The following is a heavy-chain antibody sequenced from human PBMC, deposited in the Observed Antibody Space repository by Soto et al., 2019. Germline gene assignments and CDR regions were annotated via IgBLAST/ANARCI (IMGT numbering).Heavy chain of an antibody. CDR1: GYTFTSYG. D-gene: IGHD2-15*01. CDR2: ISAYNGNT. V-gene: IGHV1-18*01. Sequence: GASVKVSXKASGYTFTSYGISWVRQAPGQGLEWMGWISAYNGNTNYAQKLQGRVTMTTDTSTSTAYMELRSLRSDDTAVYYCASDCSGGSCYLGPDAFDIWGQGTMVTVSS. CDR3: ASDCSGGSCYLGPDAFDI. J-gene: IGHJ3*02.